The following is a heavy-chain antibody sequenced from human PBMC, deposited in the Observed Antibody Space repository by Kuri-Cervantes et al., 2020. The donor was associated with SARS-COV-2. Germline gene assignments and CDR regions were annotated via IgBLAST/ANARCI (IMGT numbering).Heavy chain of an antibody. Sequence: ASVKVSCKASGYTFTSYGISRVRQAPGQGLEWMGWISAYNGNTNYAQKLQGRVTMTTDTSTSTAYMELRSLRSDDTAVYYCARGHTSSSWDNWFDPWGQGTLVTVSS. CDR2: ISAYNGNT. V-gene: IGHV1-18*01. CDR1: GYTFTSYG. CDR3: ARGHTSSSWDNWFDP. J-gene: IGHJ5*02. D-gene: IGHD6-13*01.